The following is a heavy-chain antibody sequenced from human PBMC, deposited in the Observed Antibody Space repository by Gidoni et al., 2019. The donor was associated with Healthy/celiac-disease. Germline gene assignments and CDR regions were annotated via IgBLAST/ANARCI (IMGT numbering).Heavy chain of an antibody. V-gene: IGHV4-39*01. J-gene: IGHJ6*02. CDR3: AKRGPYYYYGMDV. CDR2: IYYSGRT. CDR1: GGSISSSSYY. Sequence: QLQLQESGPGLAKPSETLSLTCTVSGGSISSSSYYWGWIRQPPGKGLEWIGSIYYSGRTYYNPSLKSRVTISVDTSKNQFSLKLSSVTAADTAVYYCAKRGPYYYYGMDVWGQGTTVTVSS.